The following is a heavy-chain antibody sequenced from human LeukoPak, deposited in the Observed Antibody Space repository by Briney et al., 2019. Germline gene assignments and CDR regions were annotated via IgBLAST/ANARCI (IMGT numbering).Heavy chain of an antibody. V-gene: IGHV3-53*01. D-gene: IGHD4-17*01. CDR3: AKGSYGDYAFDY. Sequence: GGSLRLSCAASGFTVSSNYMSWVRQASGKGLEWVSVIYSGGSTYYADSVKGRFTISRDNSKNTLYLQVNSLRAEDTAVYYCAKGSYGDYAFDYWGQGTLVTVSS. CDR2: IYSGGST. CDR1: GFTVSSNY. J-gene: IGHJ4*02.